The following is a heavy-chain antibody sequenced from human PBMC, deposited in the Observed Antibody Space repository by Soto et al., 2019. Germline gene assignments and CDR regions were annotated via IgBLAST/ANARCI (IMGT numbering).Heavy chain of an antibody. CDR1: GFTFTSYS. D-gene: IGHD2-2*02. CDR2: IQQDGSEK. CDR3: ARDLPGYCTTTDCYSYFDY. J-gene: IGHJ4*02. V-gene: IGHV3-7*03. Sequence: EVQLVESGGGLVQPGGSLRLSCAVSGFTFTSYSMSWVRQAPGEGLEWVANIQQDGSEKYYVDSVKGRFTIFRDNAKNSLYLQMNSLRAEDTAVYYCARDLPGYCTTTDCYSYFDYWGQGTRVTVSS.